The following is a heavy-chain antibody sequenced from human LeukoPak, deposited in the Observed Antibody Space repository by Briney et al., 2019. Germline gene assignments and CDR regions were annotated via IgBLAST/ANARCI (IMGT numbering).Heavy chain of an antibody. Sequence: SETLSLTCAVYGGSFSGYYWSWIRQPPGKGLEWIGEINHSGSTNYNPSLKSRVTISVDTSKNQFSLKLSSVTAADTAVYYCAGMTTVVTPGYYYMDVWGKGTTVTVSS. CDR3: AGMTTVVTPGYYYMDV. D-gene: IGHD4-23*01. J-gene: IGHJ6*03. CDR2: INHSGST. V-gene: IGHV4-34*01. CDR1: GGSFSGYY.